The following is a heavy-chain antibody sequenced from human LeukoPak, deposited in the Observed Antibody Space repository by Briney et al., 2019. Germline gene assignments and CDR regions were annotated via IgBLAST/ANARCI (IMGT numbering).Heavy chain of an antibody. V-gene: IGHV1-18*01. J-gene: IGHJ4*01. CDR3: AKGNSGIFDY. CDR1: GYTFTKYG. Sequence: GASVKVSCKTSGYTFTKYGITWMRQAPGQGLEWMGWIGPNNGNTNYGQKFQGRVTMTTDTSTTTADMELRSLISDDTAVYYCAKGNSGIFDYWGQGTLLTVSS. D-gene: IGHD6-19*01. CDR2: IGPNNGNT.